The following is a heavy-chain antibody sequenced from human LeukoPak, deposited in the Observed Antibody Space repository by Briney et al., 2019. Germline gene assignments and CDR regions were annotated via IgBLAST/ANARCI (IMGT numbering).Heavy chain of an antibody. CDR3: ARESPLYGDPGFFDY. Sequence: GGSLRLSCAASGFTFSSYSMNWVRQAPGKGLEWVSSISSSSSYIYYADSVKGRFTISRDNAKNSLYLQMNSLRAEDTVVYYCARESPLYGDPGFFDYWGQGTLVTVSS. D-gene: IGHD4-17*01. V-gene: IGHV3-21*01. J-gene: IGHJ4*02. CDR2: ISSSSSYI. CDR1: GFTFSSYS.